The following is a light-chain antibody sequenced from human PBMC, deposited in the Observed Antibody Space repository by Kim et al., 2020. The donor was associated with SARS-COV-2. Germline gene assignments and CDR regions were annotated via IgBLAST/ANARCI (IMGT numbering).Light chain of an antibody. V-gene: IGKV3-20*01. Sequence: EVVLTQSPGTLSLSPGERATLSCRASQSVIRSYLAWHQQKPGQAPRLLIYGASSRATGIPDRFSGSGSGTDFTLTITRLEPEDFAVYYCQQYANSRTFGQGTKVDIK. CDR2: GAS. CDR1: QSVIRSY. J-gene: IGKJ1*01. CDR3: QQYANSRT.